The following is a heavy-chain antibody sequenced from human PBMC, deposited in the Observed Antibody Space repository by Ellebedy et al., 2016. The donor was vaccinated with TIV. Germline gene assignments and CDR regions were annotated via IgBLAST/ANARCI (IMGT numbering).Heavy chain of an antibody. V-gene: IGHV1-18*01. D-gene: IGHD1-26*01. CDR2: VNTHKGNI. CDR3: TRDDRFSGSYYSAYFQY. Sequence: ASVKVSXKASRHTFTAYGIHWLRQVPGQGLEWMGWVNTHKGNINYAPKFRGRLTLTIDTSTSTVYMELRSLASDDTAVYFCTRDDRFSGSYYSAYFQYWGQGTLVTVSS. J-gene: IGHJ1*01. CDR1: RHTFTAYG.